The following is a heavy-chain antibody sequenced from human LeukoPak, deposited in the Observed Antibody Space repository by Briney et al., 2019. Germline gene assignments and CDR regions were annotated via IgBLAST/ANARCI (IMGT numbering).Heavy chain of an antibody. D-gene: IGHD2-2*01. Sequence: SETLSLTCTVSGGSISSGDYYWSWIRQLPGKGLKWIGYIYYSGSTYYNPSLKSRVTISVDTSKNQFSLKLNSVTAADTAVYYCARVDSRTSSYYFDFWGQGTPVTVSS. CDR3: ARVDSRTSSYYFDF. CDR1: GGSISSGDYY. V-gene: IGHV4-31*03. CDR2: IYYSGST. J-gene: IGHJ4*02.